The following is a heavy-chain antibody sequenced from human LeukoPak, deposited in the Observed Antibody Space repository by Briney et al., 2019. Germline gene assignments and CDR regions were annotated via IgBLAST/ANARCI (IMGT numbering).Heavy chain of an antibody. CDR3: ARTMRLGGRGVYSDS. J-gene: IGHJ4*02. CDR1: GFSLSTSGMR. Sequence: SGPTLVNPTQTLTLTCTFSGFSLSTSGMRVCWIRQPPGKALEWLARIDWDDDKLYSTSLRTRLTISKDTSKNQVVLTMTNMDPADTATYYCARTMRLGGRGVYSDSWGQGTLVTVSS. CDR2: IDWDDDK. D-gene: IGHD3-16*01. V-gene: IGHV2-70*04.